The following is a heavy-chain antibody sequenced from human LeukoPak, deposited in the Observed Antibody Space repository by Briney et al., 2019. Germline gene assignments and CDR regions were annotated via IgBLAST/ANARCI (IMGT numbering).Heavy chain of an antibody. CDR3: ARWIGDYPSLGWFDP. CDR1: GGSISSYY. V-gene: IGHV4-59*01. Sequence: PSETLSLTCTVSGGSISSYYWSWIRQPPGKGLEWIGYIYYSGSTNYNPSLKSRVTISVDTSKNQFSLKLSSVTAADTAVYYCARWIGDYPSLGWFDPWGQGTLVTVSS. J-gene: IGHJ5*02. D-gene: IGHD4-17*01. CDR2: IYYSGST.